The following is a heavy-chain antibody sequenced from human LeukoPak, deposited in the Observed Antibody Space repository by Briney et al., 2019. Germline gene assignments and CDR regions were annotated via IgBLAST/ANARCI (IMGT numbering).Heavy chain of an antibody. D-gene: IGHD1-26*01. J-gene: IGHJ5*02. Sequence: GGSLRLSCAASGFTVSSNYMSWVCQAPGKGLEWVSVIYSGGSTYYANSVKGRFTISRDNSKNTLYLQMNSLRAEDTAVYYCARCGRWNPVFDPWGQGTLVTVSS. CDR2: IYSGGST. V-gene: IGHV3-53*01. CDR3: ARCGRWNPVFDP. CDR1: GFTVSSNY.